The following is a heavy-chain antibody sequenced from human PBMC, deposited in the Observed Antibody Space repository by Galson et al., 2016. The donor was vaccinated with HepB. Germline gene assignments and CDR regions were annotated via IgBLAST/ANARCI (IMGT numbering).Heavy chain of an antibody. CDR1: GFSLSSHG. Sequence: SLRLSCAASGFSLSSHGMNWVRQAPGKGLEWVAVISDDGNNEYYADSVKGRFTISRDKSKNTLYLQMNSLRGEDTAVYFCARWRGPLSNYYFDYWGQGTLVAVSS. J-gene: IGHJ4*02. CDR3: ARWRGPLSNYYFDY. CDR2: ISDDGNNE. V-gene: IGHV3-33*05. D-gene: IGHD3-10*01.